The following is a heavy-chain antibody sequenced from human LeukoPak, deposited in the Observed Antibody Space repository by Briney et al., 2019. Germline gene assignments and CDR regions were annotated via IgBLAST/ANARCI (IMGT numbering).Heavy chain of an antibody. D-gene: IGHD3-3*01. V-gene: IGHV4-59*06. CDR1: GGSISSYY. CDR3: ARAATYYDFWSGYSAYYYYGMDV. J-gene: IGHJ6*02. CDR2: IYYSGST. Sequence: SETLSLTCTVSGGSISSYYWSWIRQHPGKGLEWIGYIYYSGSTYYNPSLKSRVTISVDTSKNQFSLKLSSVTAADTAVYYCARAATYYDFWSGYSAYYYYGMDVWGQGTTVTVSS.